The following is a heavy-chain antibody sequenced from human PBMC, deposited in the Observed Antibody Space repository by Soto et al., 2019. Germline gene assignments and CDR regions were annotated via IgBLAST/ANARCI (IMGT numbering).Heavy chain of an antibody. J-gene: IGHJ6*02. Sequence: EVQLVESGGGLVKPGVSLRLSCAASGFTFTNAWMNWVRQAPGKGLEWVGRIKSKTDGGTADYAAPVKGRFTISRDDSRTTLYLQMNRLKAEDTAVYYCTPGWVPAAAKGYYYYAMDVWGQGTTVTVSS. V-gene: IGHV3-15*07. CDR3: TPGWVPAAAKGYYYYAMDV. D-gene: IGHD2-2*01. CDR1: GFTFTNAW. CDR2: IKSKTDGGTA.